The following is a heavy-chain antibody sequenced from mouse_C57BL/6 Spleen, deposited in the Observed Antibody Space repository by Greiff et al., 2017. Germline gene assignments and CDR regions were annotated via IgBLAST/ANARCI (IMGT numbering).Heavy chain of an antibody. V-gene: IGHV1-42*01. CDR3: ARERGV. Sequence: EVKVEESGPELVKPGASVKISCKASGYSFTGYYMNWVKQSPEKSLEWIGEINPSTGGTTYNQKFKAKATLTVDKSSSTAYMQLKSLTSEDSAVYYCARERGVWGTGTTVTVSS. CDR1: GYSFTGYY. J-gene: IGHJ1*03. CDR2: INPSTGGT.